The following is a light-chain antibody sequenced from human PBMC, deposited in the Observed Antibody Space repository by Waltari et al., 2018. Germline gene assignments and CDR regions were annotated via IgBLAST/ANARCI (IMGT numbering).Light chain of an antibody. J-gene: IGLJ3*02. CDR3: SSYTSSSSRL. Sequence: QSALTQPASVSGSPGQSITISCTGTSSDVGAYKYVSWYQQHPGKAPKLMIFDVSNRTSGVSTRFSGSKSGNTASLTISGLQAEDEAVYHCSSYTSSSSRLFGGGTKVTVL. V-gene: IGLV2-14*03. CDR2: DVS. CDR1: SSDVGAYKY.